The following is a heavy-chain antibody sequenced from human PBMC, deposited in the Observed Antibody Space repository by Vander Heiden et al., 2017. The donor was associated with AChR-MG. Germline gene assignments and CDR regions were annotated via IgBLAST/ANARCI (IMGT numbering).Heavy chain of an antibody. Sequence: EVQLVESGGGLVQPGVSLKLFCAASGFTSSASAIHWVRQASGKGLEWVGRIRSKPNTYATAYAASVKGRFTIARDESKNTAYLQMNGLKTEDTAMYYCTRHEEIAPAGQDYWGQGTLVTVSS. CDR3: TRHEEIAPAGQDY. CDR2: IRSKPNTYAT. D-gene: IGHD6-13*01. V-gene: IGHV3-73*02. CDR1: GFTSSASA. J-gene: IGHJ4*02.